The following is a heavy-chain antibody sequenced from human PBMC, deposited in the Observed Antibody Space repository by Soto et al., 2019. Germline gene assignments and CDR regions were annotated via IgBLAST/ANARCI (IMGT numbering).Heavy chain of an antibody. J-gene: IGHJ5*02. CDR3: ARGGRFGELYWFDP. D-gene: IGHD3-10*01. CDR2: ISYDGSNK. CDR1: GFTFSSYA. Sequence: GGSLRLSCAASGFTFSSYAMHWVRQAPGKGLEWVAVISYDGSNKYYADSVKGRFTISRDNSKNTLYLQMNSLRAEDTAVYYCARGGRFGELYWFDPWGQGTLVTVSS. V-gene: IGHV3-30*04.